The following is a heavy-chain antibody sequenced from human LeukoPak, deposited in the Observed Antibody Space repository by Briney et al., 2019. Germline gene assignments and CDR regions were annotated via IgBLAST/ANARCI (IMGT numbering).Heavy chain of an antibody. CDR1: GGSVSDINYF. D-gene: IGHD1-26*01. CDR2: IYYSGDT. V-gene: IGHV4-39*01. Sequence: KPSETLSLTCTVSGGSVSDINYFWGWIRQPPGKGLEWIGSIYYSGDTYYNPSLKSRVTISVDTSKNQFSLKLYSVPAADTAVYYCARHQFRGRSSLDDFWGQGTLVTVSS. CDR3: ARHQFRGRSSLDDF. J-gene: IGHJ4*02.